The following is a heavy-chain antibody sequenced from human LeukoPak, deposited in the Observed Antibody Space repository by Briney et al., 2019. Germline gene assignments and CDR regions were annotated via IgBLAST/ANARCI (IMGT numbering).Heavy chain of an antibody. J-gene: IGHJ5*02. CDR2: IKPNSGDT. CDR3: ATNILVRDIINWFDP. Sequence: ASVKVSCKASGYTFTGYYMHWVRQAPGQGLEWMGWIKPNSGDTRSAQKFQGRVIMTRDTSTGTAYMELSSLRYDDTAVYYCATNILVRDIINWFDPWGQGTLVTVSS. V-gene: IGHV1-2*02. CDR1: GYTFTGYY. D-gene: IGHD3-10*01.